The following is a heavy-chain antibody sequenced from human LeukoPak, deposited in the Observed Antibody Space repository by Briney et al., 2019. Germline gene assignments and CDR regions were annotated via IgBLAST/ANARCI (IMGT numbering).Heavy chain of an antibody. D-gene: IGHD2-15*01. V-gene: IGHV4-34*01. Sequence: KPSETLSLTCAVYGGSFTTHYWSWIRQPPGKGLDWIGEINHSGGTNYNPSLKSRVTISQDTSVNQISLRLSSVTAADTAVYYCAGSRYGGSSPKFDYWGQGTLVTVSS. CDR1: GGSFTTHY. CDR2: INHSGGT. J-gene: IGHJ4*02. CDR3: AGSRYGGSSPKFDY.